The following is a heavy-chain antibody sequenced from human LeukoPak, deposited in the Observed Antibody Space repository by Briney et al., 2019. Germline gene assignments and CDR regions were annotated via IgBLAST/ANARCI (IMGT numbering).Heavy chain of an antibody. V-gene: IGHV4-4*09. CDR2: IYTSGST. D-gene: IGHD3-10*01. Sequence: SETLSLTCTVSGGSISSYYWSWIRQPPGKGLEWIGYIYTSGSTNYNPSLKSRVTISVDTSKNQFSLKLSSATAADTAVYYCARRGPTSFGYYYMDVWGKGTTVTVSS. CDR1: GGSISSYY. J-gene: IGHJ6*03. CDR3: ARRGPTSFGYYYMDV.